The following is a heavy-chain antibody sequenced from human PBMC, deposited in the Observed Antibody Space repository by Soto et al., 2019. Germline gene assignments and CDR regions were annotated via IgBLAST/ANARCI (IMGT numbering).Heavy chain of an antibody. J-gene: IGHJ5*02. Sequence: ASVKVSCKASGGTFSRYAISWVRQAPGQGLEWMGGIIPIFGTANYAQKFQGRVTITADESTSIAYMELSSLRFEDTAVYYCERAIAGPTTTGWLDPWGQGTLVTVYS. CDR2: IIPIFGTA. V-gene: IGHV1-69*13. D-gene: IGHD1-26*01. CDR3: ERAIAGPTTTGWLDP. CDR1: GGTFSRYA.